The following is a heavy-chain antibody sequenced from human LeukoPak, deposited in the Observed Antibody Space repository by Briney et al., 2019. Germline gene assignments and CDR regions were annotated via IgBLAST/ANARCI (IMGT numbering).Heavy chain of an antibody. Sequence: PGGSLRLSCAASGFDLNTYEMNWVRQAPGKGLEWIADITISGHTKNYADSVKGRFTISRDNAGPSLSLQMNSLRVEDTGVYCCARGDPHADLWGQGTLVTVSS. CDR1: GFDLNTYE. CDR2: ITISGHTK. CDR3: ARGDPHADL. V-gene: IGHV3-48*03. J-gene: IGHJ5*02.